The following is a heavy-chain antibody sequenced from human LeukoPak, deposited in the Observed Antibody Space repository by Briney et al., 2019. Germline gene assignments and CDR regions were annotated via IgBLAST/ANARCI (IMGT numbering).Heavy chain of an antibody. CDR3: ASSVGSTDY. CDR1: GGSIRSSDSY. V-gene: IGHV4-39*07. Sequence: KSSETLSLTRTVSGGSIRSSDSYWGWIRQSPGKGLEWIGEINHRGSTNLNPSLKSRVTLSVDTSKHQFSLKLTSVTAADAAVYYCASSVGSTDYWGQGTLVTVSS. J-gene: IGHJ4*02. D-gene: IGHD1-26*01. CDR2: INHRGST.